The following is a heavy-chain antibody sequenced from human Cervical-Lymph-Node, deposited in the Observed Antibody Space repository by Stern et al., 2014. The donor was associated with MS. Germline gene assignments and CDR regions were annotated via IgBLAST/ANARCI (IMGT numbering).Heavy chain of an antibody. CDR3: ARLDCSGGSCYSGDFDY. V-gene: IGHV5-51*01. Sequence: EVQLVESGAEVKKPGESLKISCKGSGYNFTSYWIGWGRQRPGKGLEGMGSIYPGDSDTRYSPSFQGQVTISADKSTSTAYLQWSSLKASDTAMYYCARLDCSGGSCYSGDFDYWGQGTLVTVSS. J-gene: IGHJ4*02. CDR2: IYPGDSDT. CDR1: GYNFTSYW. D-gene: IGHD2-15*01.